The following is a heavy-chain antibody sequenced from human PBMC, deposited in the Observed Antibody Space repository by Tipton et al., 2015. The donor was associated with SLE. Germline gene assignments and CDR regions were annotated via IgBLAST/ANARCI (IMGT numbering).Heavy chain of an antibody. J-gene: IGHJ4*02. V-gene: IGHV3-21*03. CDR3: AGGPFQRWPPGAY. CDR2: ISSTGIYI. Sequence: SLRLSCAASGFTFSSYAMNWVRQAPGKGLEWVSSISSTGIYIYNADSLKGRFTISRDNAKNSLYLQMNSLRAEDTAVYYCAGGPFQRWPPGAYWGQGTLVTVSS. D-gene: IGHD6-19*01. CDR1: GFTFSSYA.